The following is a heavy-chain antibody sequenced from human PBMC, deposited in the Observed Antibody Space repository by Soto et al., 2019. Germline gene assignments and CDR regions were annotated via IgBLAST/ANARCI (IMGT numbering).Heavy chain of an antibody. CDR3: ARGPDIVLMVYAIFDY. D-gene: IGHD2-8*01. J-gene: IGHJ4*02. Sequence: GGSVRLSCAASGFTFSSYWMSWVRQAPGKGLEWVANIKQDGSEKYYVDSVKGRFTISRDNAKNSLYLQMNSLRAEDTAVYYCARGPDIVLMVYAIFDYWGQGTLVTVSS. CDR2: IKQDGSEK. V-gene: IGHV3-7*01. CDR1: GFTFSSYW.